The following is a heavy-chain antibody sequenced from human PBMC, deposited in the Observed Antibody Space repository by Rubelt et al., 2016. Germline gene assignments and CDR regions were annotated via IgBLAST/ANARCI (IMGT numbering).Heavy chain of an antibody. CDR2: ISAYNGNT. V-gene: IGHV1-18*01. CDR1: GYTFTSYG. D-gene: IGHD6-13*01. Sequence: QVQLVQSGAEVKKPGASVKVSCKASGYTFTSYGISWVRQAPGQGLEWMGWISAYNGNTNYAQKLQGRVNMTTETSTSTAYLELRSLRSDETDVYYCARGGATAADDNDAFDIWGQGTMVTVSS. J-gene: IGHJ3*02. CDR3: ARGGATAADDNDAFDI.